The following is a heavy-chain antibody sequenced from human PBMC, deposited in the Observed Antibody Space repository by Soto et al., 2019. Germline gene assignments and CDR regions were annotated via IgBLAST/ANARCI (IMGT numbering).Heavy chain of an antibody. D-gene: IGHD6-6*01. CDR2: IYPGDSDT. CDR3: ARSRSSTIRGGYCGIHH. V-gene: IGHV5-51*01. Sequence: PGESLKISCQGSGSSFTSYWIGWVRQMPGKGLEWMGSIYPGDSDTRYSPSFQGQVTISADKSISTAYLQWSSLKASDTAMYYCARSRSSTIRGGYCGIHHWGQGTRVTVSA. J-gene: IGHJ4*01. CDR1: GSSFTSYW.